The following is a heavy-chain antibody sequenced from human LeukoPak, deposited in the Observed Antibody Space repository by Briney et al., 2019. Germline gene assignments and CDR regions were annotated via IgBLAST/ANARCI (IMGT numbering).Heavy chain of an antibody. Sequence: GGSLRLSCAASGFTFSSYWMTWVRQAPGKGLEWVANIKQDGSEAYYVDSVKGRFTVSRNNAKNSLYLQLNSLGAEDTAVYYCATRYCTIPACRASSYHCMDNWGKGTTVTVSS. CDR1: GFTFSSYW. CDR3: ATRYCTIPACRASSYHCMDN. D-gene: IGHD2-8*01. V-gene: IGHV3-7*01. J-gene: IGHJ6*03. CDR2: IKQDGSEA.